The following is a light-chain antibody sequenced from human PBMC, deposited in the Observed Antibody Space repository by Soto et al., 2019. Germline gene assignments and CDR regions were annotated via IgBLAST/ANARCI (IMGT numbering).Light chain of an antibody. CDR2: AVS. J-gene: IGLJ1*01. Sequence: SVLTQSASVSGSPGQSITLSCNGTSSDVGGYNYVSWYQQHPGKAPKLMINAVSNRPSGVSNCFTGSQSGHTASLSITGMLSEDEAGYYCSSNTSGSTLVFGTGTKVTVL. V-gene: IGLV2-14*01. CDR3: SSNTSGSTLV. CDR1: SSDVGGYNY.